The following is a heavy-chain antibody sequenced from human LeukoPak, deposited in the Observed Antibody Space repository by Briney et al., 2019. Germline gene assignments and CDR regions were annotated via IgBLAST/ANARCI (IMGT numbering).Heavy chain of an antibody. CDR1: GLTLCSYA. CDR3: AKGPPYGDQYYYYYYYMDV. D-gene: IGHD4-17*01. CDR2: ISRSGGST. Sequence: TGGSLKLSCEASGLTLCSYAMSWVRQAPGKGLELVSAISRSGGSTYYADSVKGRFTISRDNSKNTLYLQMNSLRAEDTAVYYCAKGPPYGDQYYYYYYYMDVWGKGTTVTVSS. V-gene: IGHV3-23*01. J-gene: IGHJ6*03.